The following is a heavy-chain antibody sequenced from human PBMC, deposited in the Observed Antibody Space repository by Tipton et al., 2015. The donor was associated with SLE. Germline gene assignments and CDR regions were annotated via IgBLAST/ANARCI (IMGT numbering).Heavy chain of an antibody. Sequence: TLSLTCAVSGASIGSGGYSWNWIRQPPGKGLQWIGYIFHSGITYYNPSLKSRVTMSVDTSKNQFSLKLSSVTAADTAVYYCARANRKYSFDYWGQGTLVTVSS. CDR3: ARANRKYSFDY. CDR1: GASIGSGGYS. CDR2: IFHSGIT. V-gene: IGHV4-30-2*01. J-gene: IGHJ4*02. D-gene: IGHD1-14*01.